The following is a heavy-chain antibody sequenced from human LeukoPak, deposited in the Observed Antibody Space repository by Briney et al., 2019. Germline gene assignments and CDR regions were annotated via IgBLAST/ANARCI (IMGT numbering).Heavy chain of an antibody. J-gene: IGHJ4*02. Sequence: GASVKVSCKASGYTFTGYYMHWVRQAPGQGLEWMGYIYPNSGATKYAQQFQGRVTMTRDTSISTAYMELGGVGSDDTAVYYCGTLLSNGPFDYWGQGSLVTVSS. CDR1: GYTFTGYY. V-gene: IGHV1-2*02. CDR3: GTLLSNGPFDY. CDR2: IYPNSGAT. D-gene: IGHD5/OR15-5a*01.